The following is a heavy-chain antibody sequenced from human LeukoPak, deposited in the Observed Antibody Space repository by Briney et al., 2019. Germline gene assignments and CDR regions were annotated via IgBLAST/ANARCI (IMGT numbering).Heavy chain of an antibody. Sequence: ASVKVSCKASGGTFSSYAISWVRQAPGQGLEWMGGIIPIFGTANYAQKFQGRVTITADESTSTAYMELSSLRSEDTAVYYCARTVTPYYYYYGMDVWGQGTTVTVSS. CDR3: ARTVTPYYYYYGMDV. CDR2: IIPIFGTA. V-gene: IGHV1-69*01. CDR1: GGTFSSYA. D-gene: IGHD4-17*01. J-gene: IGHJ6*02.